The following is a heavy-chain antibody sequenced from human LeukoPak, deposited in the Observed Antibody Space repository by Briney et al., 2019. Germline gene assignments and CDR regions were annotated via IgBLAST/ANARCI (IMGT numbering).Heavy chain of an antibody. CDR3: ARAIGAARGVDY. J-gene: IGHJ4*02. CDR2: TRNKDNTYTT. V-gene: IGHV3-72*01. D-gene: IGHD6-6*01. CDR1: GFTFSDHY. Sequence: GGSLRLSCAASGFTFSDHYMDWVRQAPGKGLEWVGRTRNKDNTYTTEYAASVKGSFTISRDDSKKSLYLQMNSLRTEDTAVYYCARAIGAARGVDYWGQGTLVTVSS.